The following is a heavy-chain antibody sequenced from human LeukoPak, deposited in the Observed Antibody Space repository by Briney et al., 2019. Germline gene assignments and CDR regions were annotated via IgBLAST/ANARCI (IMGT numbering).Heavy chain of an antibody. J-gene: IGHJ4*02. D-gene: IGHD4-17*01. Sequence: SETLSLTCTVSGGSISSYYWTWTRQPPGKGLEWIGYIYNSVNTNSDPSLKSRVTISVDKSKNQFSLKLRSVTAADTAVYYCTRGLRAEYWGQGTLVTVSS. CDR3: TRGLRAEY. CDR1: GGSISSYY. CDR2: IYNSVNT. V-gene: IGHV4-59*01.